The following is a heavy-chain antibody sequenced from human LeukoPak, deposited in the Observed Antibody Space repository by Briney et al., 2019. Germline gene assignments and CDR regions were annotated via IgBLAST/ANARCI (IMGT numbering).Heavy chain of an antibody. CDR1: GGSFSGYY. D-gene: IGHD1-20*01. V-gene: IGHV4-34*01. Sequence: ASETLSLTCAVYGGSFSGYYWSWIRQPPGKGLEWIGEINHSGSTNYNPSLKSRVTMSVDTSKNQFSLKLTSVTAADTAVYYCARGTEYNWNLFDYWGQGTLVTVSS. CDR2: INHSGST. CDR3: ARGTEYNWNLFDY. J-gene: IGHJ4*02.